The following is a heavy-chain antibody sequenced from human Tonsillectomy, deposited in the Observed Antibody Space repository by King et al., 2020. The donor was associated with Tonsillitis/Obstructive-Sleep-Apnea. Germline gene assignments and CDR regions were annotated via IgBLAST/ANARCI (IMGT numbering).Heavy chain of an antibody. CDR3: ARDLTPSSSAGGWFDS. V-gene: IGHV4-59*01. CDR1: GSSISSYF. Sequence: QLQESGPRLVKPSETLSLTCTVPGSSISSYFWSWIRQPPGKGLEWIGNIYYSGSSSYNPSLKSRVTISADTSKNQFSLKLSSVTAADTAVYYCARDLTPSSSAGGWFDSWGQGTLVIVSA. CDR2: IYYSGSS. J-gene: IGHJ5*01. D-gene: IGHD3-16*01.